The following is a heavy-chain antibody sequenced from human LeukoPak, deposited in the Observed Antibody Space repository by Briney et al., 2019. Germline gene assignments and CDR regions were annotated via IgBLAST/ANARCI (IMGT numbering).Heavy chain of an antibody. Sequence: SETLSLTCAVYGGSFSGYYWSWIRQPPGKGLEWSGEINHSGSTNYNPSIKSRVTISVDTSKNQFSLKLSSVTAADTAVYYCARGRYYDSSGSSLFDYWGQGTLVTASS. J-gene: IGHJ4*02. CDR1: GGSFSGYY. CDR3: ARGRYYDSSGSSLFDY. CDR2: INHSGST. D-gene: IGHD3-22*01. V-gene: IGHV4-34*01.